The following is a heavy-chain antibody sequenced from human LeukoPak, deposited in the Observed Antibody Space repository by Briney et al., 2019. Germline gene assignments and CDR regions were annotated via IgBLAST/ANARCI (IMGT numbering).Heavy chain of an antibody. CDR1: GGSISSYY. J-gene: IGHJ4*02. CDR3: ARGGSVAGPFDFDY. CDR2: ICTSGST. Sequence: SETLSLTCTVSGGSISSYYWSWIRQPAGKGLEWIGRICTSGSTNYNPSPKSRVTMSVDTSKNQFSLKLSSVTAADTAVYYCARGGSVAGPFDFDYWGQGTLVTVSS. D-gene: IGHD6-19*01. V-gene: IGHV4-4*07.